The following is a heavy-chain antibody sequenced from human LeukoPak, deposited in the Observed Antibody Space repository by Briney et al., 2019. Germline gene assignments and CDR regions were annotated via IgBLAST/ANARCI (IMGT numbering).Heavy chain of an antibody. CDR1: GFTFSNAW. V-gene: IGHV3-15*07. J-gene: IGHJ4*02. Sequence: GGSLRLSCAASGFTFSNAWMNWVRQAPGKGLEWVGRIKSKTDGGTTDYAAPVKGRFTISRDDSKNTLYLQMNSLKTEDTAVYYCAKIPSSTEFDYWGQGTLVTVSS. CDR3: AKIPSSTEFDY. D-gene: IGHD6-6*01. CDR2: IKSKTDGGTT.